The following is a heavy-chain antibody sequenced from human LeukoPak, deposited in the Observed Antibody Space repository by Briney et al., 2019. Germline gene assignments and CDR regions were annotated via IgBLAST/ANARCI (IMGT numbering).Heavy chain of an antibody. Sequence: SETLSLTCAVYGESFSDYYWTWIRQPPGKGLEWIGEINPSGSTNYNPSLKSRVTISVDASKNQFSLKLTSVTAADTAVYYCARDSNFGILTGPYYFDYWGQGTLVTVSS. D-gene: IGHD3-9*01. CDR2: INPSGST. CDR3: ARDSNFGILTGPYYFDY. CDR1: GESFSDYY. V-gene: IGHV4-34*01. J-gene: IGHJ4*02.